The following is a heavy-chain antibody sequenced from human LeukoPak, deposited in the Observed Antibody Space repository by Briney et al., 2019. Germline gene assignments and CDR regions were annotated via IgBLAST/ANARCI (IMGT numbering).Heavy chain of an antibody. D-gene: IGHD3-10*01. CDR2: MYYSGST. CDR3: ARDGSGSYWGYYYMDV. Sequence: SETLSLTCTVSGGSISRSSYYWGWIRQPPGKGLEWIGSMYYSGSTFYNPSLKSRVTILVDTSKNQFSLKLSSVTAADTAVYYCARDGSGSYWGYYYMDVWGKGTTVTISS. J-gene: IGHJ6*03. V-gene: IGHV4-39*07. CDR1: GGSISRSSYY.